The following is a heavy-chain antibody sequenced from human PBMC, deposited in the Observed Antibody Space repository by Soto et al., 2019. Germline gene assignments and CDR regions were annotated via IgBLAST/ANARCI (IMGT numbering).Heavy chain of an antibody. CDR2: INAGNGNT. CDR1: GYTFTSYA. V-gene: IGHV1-3*01. CDR3: ASGILWFGEPNHFDY. Sequence: QVQLVQSGAEVKKPGASVKVSCKASGYTFTSYAMHWVRKAPGQRLEWMGWINAGNGNTKYSQKFQGRVTITRDTSASTAYMELSSLRSEDTAVYYCASGILWFGEPNHFDYWGQGTLVTVSS. D-gene: IGHD3-10*01. J-gene: IGHJ4*02.